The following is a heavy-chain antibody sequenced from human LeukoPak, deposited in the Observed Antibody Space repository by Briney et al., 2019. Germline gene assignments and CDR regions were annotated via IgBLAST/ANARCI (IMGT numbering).Heavy chain of an antibody. D-gene: IGHD6-13*01. CDR3: VKTSGSSWYTFDY. CDR2: ITNNWGST. J-gene: IGHJ4*02. V-gene: IGHV3-64D*09. Sequence: VGSLRLSCSASGFTFSSYAMHWVRQAPGKGLEYVSAITNNWGSTYYADSVKRRFTISRDNSKNTLYLQMSSLRAEDTAVYYCVKTSGSSWYTFDYWGQGTLVTVSS. CDR1: GFTFSSYA.